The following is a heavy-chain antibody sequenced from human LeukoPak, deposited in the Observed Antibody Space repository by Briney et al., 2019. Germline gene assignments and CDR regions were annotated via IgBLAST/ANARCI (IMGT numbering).Heavy chain of an antibody. J-gene: IGHJ4*02. CDR1: GFTFSSYW. Sequence: GGSLRLSCAASGFTFSSYWMHWVRQAPGKGLVWVSRINSDGSSTSYADSVKGRFTISRDNAKNSLYLQMNSLRAEDTALYYCARTAGYSSGWYREMGYFDYWGQGTLVTVSS. CDR3: ARTAGYSSGWYREMGYFDY. CDR2: INSDGSST. D-gene: IGHD6-19*01. V-gene: IGHV3-74*01.